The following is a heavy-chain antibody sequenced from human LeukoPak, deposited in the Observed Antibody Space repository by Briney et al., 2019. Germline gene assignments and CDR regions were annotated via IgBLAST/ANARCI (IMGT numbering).Heavy chain of an antibody. V-gene: IGHV3-33*01. D-gene: IGHD3-22*01. Sequence: GRSLRLSCAASGFTFSSYGMRWVRQAPGKGLEWVAVIWYDGSNKYYADSVKGRFTISRDNSKNTLYLQMNSLRAEDTAVYYCARDSRDYYDAFDYWGQGTLVTVSS. CDR1: GFTFSSYG. CDR3: ARDSRDYYDAFDY. CDR2: IWYDGSNK. J-gene: IGHJ4*02.